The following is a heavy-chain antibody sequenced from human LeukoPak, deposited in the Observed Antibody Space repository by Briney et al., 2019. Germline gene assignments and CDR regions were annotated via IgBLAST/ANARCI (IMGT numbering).Heavy chain of an antibody. Sequence: SETLSLTCTVSGGSISSGDYYWSWIRQPPGKGLEWIGYIYYSGSTYYNPSLKSRVTISVDTSQNQFSLKPSSVTAADTAVYYCARDSEWLWLRYWGQGTLVTVSS. V-gene: IGHV4-30-4*08. CDR2: IYYSGST. CDR3: ARDSEWLWLRY. J-gene: IGHJ4*02. CDR1: GGSISSGDYY. D-gene: IGHD5-18*01.